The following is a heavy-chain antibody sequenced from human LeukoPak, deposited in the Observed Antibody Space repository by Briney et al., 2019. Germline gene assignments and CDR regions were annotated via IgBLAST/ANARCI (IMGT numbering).Heavy chain of an antibody. Sequence: SETLSLTCAVYGGSFSGYYWSWIRQPPGKGLEWIGEINHSGSTNYNPSLKSQVTISVDTSKNQFSLKLSSVTAADTAVYYCARGPARFDPWGQGTLVTVSS. CDR2: INHSGST. CDR1: GGSFSGYY. J-gene: IGHJ5*02. D-gene: IGHD2-15*01. V-gene: IGHV4-34*01. CDR3: ARGPARFDP.